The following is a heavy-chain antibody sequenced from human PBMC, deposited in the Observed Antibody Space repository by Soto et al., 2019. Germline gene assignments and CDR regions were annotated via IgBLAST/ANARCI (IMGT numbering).Heavy chain of an antibody. D-gene: IGHD3-22*01. Sequence: PGGSLRLSCAASGFTFSSYWMNWVRQAPGKGLVWVSRINSNGRSTSYADSVKGRFTISRDNAKNTLYLQMNSLRAEDTAVYYCVRDYYDSSSYLNCFDPWGQGTLVTVSS. CDR1: GFTFSSYW. V-gene: IGHV3-74*01. CDR3: VRDYYDSSSYLNCFDP. J-gene: IGHJ5*02. CDR2: INSNGRST.